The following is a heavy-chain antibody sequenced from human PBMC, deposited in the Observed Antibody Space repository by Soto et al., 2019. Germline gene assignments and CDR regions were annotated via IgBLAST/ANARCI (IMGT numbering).Heavy chain of an antibody. Sequence: GASVKVSCKASGYTFTSYGISWVRQAPGQGLEWMGWISAYNGNTNYAQKLQGRVTMTTDTSTSTAYMELRSLRSDDTAVYYCARDPYDSSGYYDLFDYWGQGTLVTVSS. V-gene: IGHV1-18*01. CDR3: ARDPYDSSGYYDLFDY. J-gene: IGHJ4*02. D-gene: IGHD3-22*01. CDR1: GYTFTSYG. CDR2: ISAYNGNT.